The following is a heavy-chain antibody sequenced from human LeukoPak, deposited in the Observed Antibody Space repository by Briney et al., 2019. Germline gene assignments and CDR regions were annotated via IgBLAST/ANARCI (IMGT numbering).Heavy chain of an antibody. CDR2: IYYSGST. CDR1: GGSISSYY. CDR3: ARDRQQWLVRGAFDI. D-gene: IGHD6-19*01. J-gene: IGHJ3*02. V-gene: IGHV4-59*01. Sequence: SETLSLTCTVSGGSISSYYWSWIRQPPGKGLEWIGYIYYSGSTNYNPSLKSRVTISVDTSKNQFSLKLCSVTAADTAVYYCARDRQQWLVRGAFDIWGQGTMVTVSS.